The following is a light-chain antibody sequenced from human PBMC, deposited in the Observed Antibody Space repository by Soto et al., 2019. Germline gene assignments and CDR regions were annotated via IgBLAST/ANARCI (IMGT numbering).Light chain of an antibody. CDR1: QSISTY. Sequence: TQSPSCLSASVGDRITIICRASQSISTYLNWYQQKPGEAPTLLFYDSSTLQSGVPSRFSGSGFGAEFTLTVSSLQPEDFATYYCQQSYSNPTWTFGQGTKVDIK. CDR2: DSS. V-gene: IGKV1-39*01. CDR3: QQSYSNPTWT. J-gene: IGKJ1*01.